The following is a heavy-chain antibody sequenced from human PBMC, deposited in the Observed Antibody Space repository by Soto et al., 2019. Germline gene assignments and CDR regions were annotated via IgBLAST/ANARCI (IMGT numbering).Heavy chain of an antibody. J-gene: IGHJ4*02. D-gene: IGHD3-3*01. V-gene: IGHV3-66*01. Sequence: GGSLRLSCAASGFTVSRNYMSWVRQAPGKGLEWVSVIYSGGSTYYADSVKGRFTISRDNSKNTLHLQMNSLRAEDTAVYYCARAGVYYDFWSGYYDYWGQGTLVTVSS. CDR1: GFTVSRNY. CDR3: ARAGVYYDFWSGYYDY. CDR2: IYSGGST.